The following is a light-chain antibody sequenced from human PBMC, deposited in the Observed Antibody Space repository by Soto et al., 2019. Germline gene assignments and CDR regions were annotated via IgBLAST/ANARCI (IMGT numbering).Light chain of an antibody. J-gene: IGKJ4*02. Sequence: EIVLTQSPATLSLSPGERATLSCRASQSVSSYLAWYQQKPGQAPRLLIYDASNRATGIPARFSGSGSGTDVTLTISSLEPEDFAVYYCQQRINWPVTFGGGTKVEIK. V-gene: IGKV3-11*01. CDR2: DAS. CDR1: QSVSSY. CDR3: QQRINWPVT.